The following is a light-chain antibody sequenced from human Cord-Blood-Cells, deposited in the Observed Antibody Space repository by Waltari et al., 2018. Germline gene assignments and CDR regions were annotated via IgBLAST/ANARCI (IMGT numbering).Light chain of an antibody. CDR3: SSYTSSSTVV. V-gene: IGLV2-14*01. CDR1: SRDVGGYNY. Sequence: QSALTQPASVSGSPGQSITIPCTGTSRDVGGYNYVSWYQQHPGKAPKLMIYHGSNRPSGVSNRCSGSKSGNTASLTISGLQAEDEADYYCSSYTSSSTVVFGGGTKLTVL. CDR2: HGS. J-gene: IGLJ2*01.